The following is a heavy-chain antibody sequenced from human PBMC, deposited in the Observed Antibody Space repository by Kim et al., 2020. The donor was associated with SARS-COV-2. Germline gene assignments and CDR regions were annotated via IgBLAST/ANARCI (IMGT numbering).Heavy chain of an antibody. CDR2: IYTSGNT. J-gene: IGHJ3*02. D-gene: IGHD6-19*01. CDR3: ARERIAVSGPDDAFDI. V-gene: IGHV4-61*02. Sequence: SETLSLTCTVSGGSISSGSYYWTWIRQPAGKRLEWIGRIYTSGNTKYNPSLKSRVTISVDTSKNQFSLKLSSVIAADTAVYYCARERIAVSGPDDAFDIWGQGTMVPVSS. CDR1: GGSISSGSYY.